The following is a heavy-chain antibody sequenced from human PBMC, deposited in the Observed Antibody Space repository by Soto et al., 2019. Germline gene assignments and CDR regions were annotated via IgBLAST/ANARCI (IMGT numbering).Heavy chain of an antibody. V-gene: IGHV3-23*01. Sequence: GALRLSCAASGFTFSSYAMSWVRQAPGKGLEWVSAISGSGGSTYYADSVKGRFTISRDNSKNTLYLQMNSLRAEDTAVYYCAKGGQLWPYYYYYGMDVWGQGTTVTVSS. CDR3: AKGGQLWPYYYYYGMDV. J-gene: IGHJ6*02. CDR1: GFTFSSYA. CDR2: ISGSGGST. D-gene: IGHD5-18*01.